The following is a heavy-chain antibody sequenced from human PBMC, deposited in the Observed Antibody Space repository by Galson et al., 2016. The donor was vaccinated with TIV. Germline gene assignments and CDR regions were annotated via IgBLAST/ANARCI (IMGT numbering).Heavy chain of an antibody. D-gene: IGHD6-25*01. Sequence: SVKVSCKASGYSFTNYGIAWVRQAPGQGLEWMGWISTYNGYTDYAQKLQGRVTMTTDTSTSTAYMELRSLRSDDTAMYYCARVMYGSGWGYFDSWGQGTPVTVSS. CDR3: ARVMYGSGWGYFDS. J-gene: IGHJ4*02. CDR2: ISTYNGYT. V-gene: IGHV1-18*01. CDR1: GYSFTNYG.